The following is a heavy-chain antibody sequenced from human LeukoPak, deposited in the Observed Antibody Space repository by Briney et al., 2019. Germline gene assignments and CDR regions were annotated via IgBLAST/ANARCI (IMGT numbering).Heavy chain of an antibody. Sequence: SVKVSCKASGGTFSSYAISWVRQAPGQGLEWMGRIIPILGIANYAQKFQGRVTITADKSTSTAYMELSSPRSEDTAVYYCARSRSPTYSGSYSSYFDYWGQGTLVTVSS. CDR3: ARSRSPTYSGSYSSYFDY. V-gene: IGHV1-69*04. J-gene: IGHJ4*02. D-gene: IGHD1-26*01. CDR2: IIPILGIA. CDR1: GGTFSSYA.